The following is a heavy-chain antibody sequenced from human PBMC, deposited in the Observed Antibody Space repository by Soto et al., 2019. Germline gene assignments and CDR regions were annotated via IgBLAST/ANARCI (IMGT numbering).Heavy chain of an antibody. CDR1: GGSISGYY. D-gene: IGHD5-18*01. Sequence: SGTLSLTCTVSGGSISGYYWNWIRQPPRKGLEYIGHIYYIGATNYNPSLKSRATISVDTSKNQFSLKLNYVTAADTAVYFCARSGSKYGGNAFDIWDQGTMVTVSS. CDR3: ARSGSKYGGNAFDI. V-gene: IGHV4-59*01. J-gene: IGHJ3*02. CDR2: IYYIGAT.